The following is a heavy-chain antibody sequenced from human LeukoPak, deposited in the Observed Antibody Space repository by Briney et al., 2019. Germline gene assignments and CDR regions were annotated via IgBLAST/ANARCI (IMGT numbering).Heavy chain of an antibody. D-gene: IGHD5-12*01. CDR3: AKDEGDSGYSGYDSRPSFDY. V-gene: IGHV3-53*01. J-gene: IGHJ4*02. CDR1: GFTVGSNT. Sequence: GGSLRLSCAASGFTVGSNTMSWVRQAPGKGLEWVSIIYSGGSTSYADSVKGRFTISRDNSKNTLYLQMNSLRAEDTAVYYCAKDEGDSGYSGYDSRPSFDYWGQGTLVTVSS. CDR2: IYSGGST.